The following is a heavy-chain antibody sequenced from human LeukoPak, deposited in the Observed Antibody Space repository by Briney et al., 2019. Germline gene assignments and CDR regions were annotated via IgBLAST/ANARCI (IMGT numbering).Heavy chain of an antibody. CDR3: ARAYSYDSIVPHFDY. CDR2: INPNSGGT. D-gene: IGHD3-22*01. CDR1: GYTFTGYY. Sequence: GASVKVSCKASGYTFTGYYMHWVRQAPGQGLEWVGWINPNSGGTNYAQKFQGRVTMTRDTSISTAYMELSRLRSDDTAVYYCARAYSYDSIVPHFDYWGQGTLVTVSS. J-gene: IGHJ4*02. V-gene: IGHV1-2*02.